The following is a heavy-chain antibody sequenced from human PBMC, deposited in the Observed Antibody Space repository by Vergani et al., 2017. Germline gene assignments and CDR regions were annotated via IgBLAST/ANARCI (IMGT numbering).Heavy chain of an antibody. CDR1: GFTFSSYS. J-gene: IGHJ4*02. CDR3: ARDYDFWSGYYRGHFDY. Sequence: EVQLVESGGGLVKPGGSLRLSCAASGFTFSSYSVNWVRQAPGKGLEWVSSISSSSSYIYYADSVKGRFTISRDNAKNSLYLQMNSLRAEDTAVYYCARDYDFWSGYYRGHFDYWGQGTLVTVSS. D-gene: IGHD3-3*01. V-gene: IGHV3-21*01. CDR2: ISSSSSYI.